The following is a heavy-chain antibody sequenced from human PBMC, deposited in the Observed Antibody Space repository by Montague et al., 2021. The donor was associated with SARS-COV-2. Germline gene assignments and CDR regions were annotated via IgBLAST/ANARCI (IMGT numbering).Heavy chain of an antibody. CDR1: GDSIMSYH. V-gene: IGHV4-59*08. CDR2: VRDSGTT. D-gene: IGHD3-10*01. CDR3: ARFFRVGTSSAFDH. J-gene: IGHJ5*02. Sequence: SETLSLTCGVSGDSIMSYHWSWVRKPPGRGLEWIGDVRDSGTTNYNPSLNNRITISIDTSKARFSLILTSVNAADTAVYYCARFFRVGTSSAFDHWGQGILVTVSS.